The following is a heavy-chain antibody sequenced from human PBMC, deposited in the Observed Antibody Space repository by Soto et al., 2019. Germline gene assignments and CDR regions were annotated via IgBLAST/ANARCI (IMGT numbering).Heavy chain of an antibody. V-gene: IGHV1-18*01. D-gene: IGHD2-21*01. CDR1: GYTFINYH. CDR3: AKAPRCEIATN. J-gene: IGHJ4*02. Sequence: QVQLVKSGGEVKKPGASVTVSCKASGYTFINYHITWVRQSHGQGLEWMAWINTYSGMTDYAQRFQGRVTMTRDTATCTAYMGLSNLGFDVSAVYVCAKAPRCEIATNWVQRTRVTVSS. CDR2: INTYSGMT.